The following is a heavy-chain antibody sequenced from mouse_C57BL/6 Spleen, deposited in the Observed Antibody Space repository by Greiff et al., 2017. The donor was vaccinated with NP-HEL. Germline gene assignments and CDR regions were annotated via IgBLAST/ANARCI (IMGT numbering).Heavy chain of an antibody. CDR2: INPYNGGT. CDR1: GYTFTDYY. Sequence: VQLQQSGPVPVKPGASVKMSCKASGYTFTDYYMNWVKQSHGKSLEWIGVINPYNGGTSYNQKFKGKATLTVDKSSSTAYMELNSLTSEDSAVYYCARRGLFYYWGQGTTLTVSS. CDR3: ARRGLFYY. D-gene: IGHD2-2*01. J-gene: IGHJ2*01. V-gene: IGHV1-19*01.